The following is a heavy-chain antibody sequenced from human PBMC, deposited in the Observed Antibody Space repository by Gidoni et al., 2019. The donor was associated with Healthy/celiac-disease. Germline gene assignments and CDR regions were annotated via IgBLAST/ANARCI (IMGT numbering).Heavy chain of an antibody. Sequence: TSGVGVGWIRQPPGKALEWLALIYWDDDKRYSPYLKSRLTITKDTSKNQVVLTMTNMDPVDTATYYCAHKGDRSSWYEGYYFDYWGQGTLVTVSA. D-gene: IGHD6-13*01. J-gene: IGHJ4*02. CDR1: TSGVG. V-gene: IGHV2-5*02. CDR2: IYWDDDK. CDR3: AHKGDRSSWYEGYYFDY.